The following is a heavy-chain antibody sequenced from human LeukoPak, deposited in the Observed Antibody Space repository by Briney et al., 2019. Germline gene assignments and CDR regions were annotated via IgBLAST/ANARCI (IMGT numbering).Heavy chain of an antibody. Sequence: GGSLRLSCAASGFTFSSYAMSWVRQAPGKGLEWVSAISGSGGSTYYADSVKGRFTISRDNSKNTLYLQMNSLRGEDTAVYYCAKTWGVRSGTFDYWGQGTLVTVSS. CDR1: GFTFSSYA. CDR3: AKTWGVRSGTFDY. V-gene: IGHV3-23*01. J-gene: IGHJ4*02. D-gene: IGHD1-26*01. CDR2: ISGSGGST.